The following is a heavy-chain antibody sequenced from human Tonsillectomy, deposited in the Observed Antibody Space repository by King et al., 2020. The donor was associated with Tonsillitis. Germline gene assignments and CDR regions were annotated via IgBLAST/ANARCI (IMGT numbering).Heavy chain of an antibody. D-gene: IGHD3-10*01. CDR1: GFTFSSYV. CDR3: AKGALLCFGGLFTNIDY. J-gene: IGHJ4*02. Sequence: EVQLVESGGGLVQPGGSLRLSCAASGFTFSSYVMSWVRQAPGKGLEWVSAISGSGDNTYYAESVKGRFTISRDKSKNTLNLQKNSLRAEDTALYYCAKGALLCFGGLFTNIDYWGQGTLVTVSS. CDR2: ISGSGDNT. V-gene: IGHV3-23*04.